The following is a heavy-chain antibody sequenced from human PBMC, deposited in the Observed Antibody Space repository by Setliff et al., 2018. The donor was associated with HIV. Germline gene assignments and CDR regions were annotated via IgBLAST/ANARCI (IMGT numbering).Heavy chain of an antibody. J-gene: IGHJ6*03. CDR3: ARGRHCMDGRCYPHYYYYHYMDV. D-gene: IGHD2-15*01. V-gene: IGHV4-34*01. Sequence: SETLSLTCAVYGGSFSGYYWNWIRQPPGKGLEWVGEINLIGRTNYDPSLKSRVTISLDTSKNQFSLKLSSVTAADTAVYYCARGRHCMDGRCYPHYYYYHYMDVWAKGTTVTVS. CDR1: GGSFSGYY. CDR2: INLIGRT.